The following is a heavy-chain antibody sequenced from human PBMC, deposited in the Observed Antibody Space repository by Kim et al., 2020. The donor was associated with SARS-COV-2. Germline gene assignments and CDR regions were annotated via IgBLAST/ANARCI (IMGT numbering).Heavy chain of an antibody. J-gene: IGHJ4*02. CDR3: ARSEGRASWHQFDY. Sequence: SETLSLTCTVSSDSFSAYYWSWIRQIPGKGLEWIGYIFYSGSTNYNPSLKSRATISWDTSRNHFSLDLTSVTQADTAVYYCARSEGRASWHQFDYWGQGVGVTVSS. CDR2: IFYSGST. V-gene: IGHV4-59*01. CDR1: SDSFSAYY.